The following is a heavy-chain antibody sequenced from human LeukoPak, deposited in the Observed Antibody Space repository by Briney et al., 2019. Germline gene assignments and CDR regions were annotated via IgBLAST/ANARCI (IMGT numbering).Heavy chain of an antibody. CDR3: AKDGITIFGVVTEYYYYYYMDV. CDR2: IYSGGST. Sequence: PGGSLRLSCAASGFTVSSNYMSWVRQAPGKGLEWVSVIYSGGSTYYADSVKGRFTISRDNSKNTLYLQMNSLRAEDTAVYYCAKDGITIFGVVTEYYYYYYMDVWGKGTTVTVSS. V-gene: IGHV3-66*02. D-gene: IGHD3-3*01. J-gene: IGHJ6*03. CDR1: GFTVSSNY.